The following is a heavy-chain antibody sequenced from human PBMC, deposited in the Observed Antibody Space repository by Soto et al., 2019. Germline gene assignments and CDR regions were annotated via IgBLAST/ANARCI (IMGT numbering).Heavy chain of an antibody. CDR3: ARKGDEAFDI. V-gene: IGHV4-59*01. Sequence: SETLSLTCTFSGGSISSYYWSWIRQPPGKGLEWIGYIYYSGSTNYNPSLKSRVTISVDTSKNQFSLKLSSVTAADTAVYYCARKGDEAFDIWGQGTMVTVSS. D-gene: IGHD3-10*01. CDR2: IYYSGST. CDR1: GGSISSYY. J-gene: IGHJ3*02.